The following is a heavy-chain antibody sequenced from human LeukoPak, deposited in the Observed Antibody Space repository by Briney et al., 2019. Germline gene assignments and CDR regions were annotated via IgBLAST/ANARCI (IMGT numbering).Heavy chain of an antibody. CDR3: ARDSPRGPGPLDY. D-gene: IGHD5-12*01. V-gene: IGHV3-23*01. Sequence: GGSLRLSCAASGFSFSNYDMSWVRQAPGKGLEWVSAIRGSGDNTYYVDSVKGRFTISRDNTKNTLYLQLNNLRAEDTAVYYCARDSPRGPGPLDYWGQGTLVTVSS. J-gene: IGHJ4*02. CDR2: IRGSGDNT. CDR1: GFSFSNYD.